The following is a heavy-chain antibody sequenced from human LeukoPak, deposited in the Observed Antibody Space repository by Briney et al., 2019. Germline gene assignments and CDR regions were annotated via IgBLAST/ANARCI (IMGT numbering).Heavy chain of an antibody. CDR3: ATVLAYYYDSSVYSAFDY. J-gene: IGHJ4*02. D-gene: IGHD3-22*01. Sequence: ASVKVSCKVSGYTLTELTMHWVRQAPGKGLEWMGGFDPEDGETIYAQKFQGRVTMTEDTSTDAAYMELSSLRSEDTAVYYCATVLAYYYDSSVYSAFDYWGRGTLVTVSS. V-gene: IGHV1-24*01. CDR1: GYTLTELT. CDR2: FDPEDGET.